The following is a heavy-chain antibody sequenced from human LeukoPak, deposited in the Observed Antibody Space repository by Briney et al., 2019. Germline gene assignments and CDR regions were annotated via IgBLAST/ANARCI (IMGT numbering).Heavy chain of an antibody. V-gene: IGHV1-3*01. Sequence: ASVKVSCKASGYTFTSCAMHWVRQAPGQRLEWMGWINAGNGNTKYSQKFQGRVTITRDTSASTAYMELSSLRSEDTAVYYCARSIVVVPVEFDPWGQGTLVTVSS. CDR3: ARSIVVVPVEFDP. D-gene: IGHD2-2*01. CDR1: GYTFTSCA. J-gene: IGHJ5*02. CDR2: INAGNGNT.